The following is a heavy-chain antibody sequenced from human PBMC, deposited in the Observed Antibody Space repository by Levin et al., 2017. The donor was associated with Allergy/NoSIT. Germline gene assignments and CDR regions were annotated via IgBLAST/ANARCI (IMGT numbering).Heavy chain of an antibody. D-gene: IGHD6-6*01. CDR2: IYSTGTT. Sequence: PSETLSLTCAVSGASISSPDYCWTWIRQPPGMALEWIGYIYSTGTTYYNPSLHSRVTISIDRSRNQFSLKLSSVTAADTAVYFCARQYTSSHWFDPWGQGTLVSVSS. V-gene: IGHV4-30-2*01. CDR3: ARQYTSSHWFDP. CDR1: GASISSPDYC. J-gene: IGHJ5*02.